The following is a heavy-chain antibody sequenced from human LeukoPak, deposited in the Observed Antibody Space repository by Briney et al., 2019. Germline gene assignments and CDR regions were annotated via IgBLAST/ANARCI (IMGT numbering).Heavy chain of an antibody. V-gene: IGHV3-23*01. D-gene: IGHD2-2*01. CDR3: VACSSASCYGDRFDP. Sequence: GGSLRLSCAASGFTFASYAMAWVRQAPGKGLEWVSSISADGSTYYADSVKGRFTISRDNSRDTFFLEMNSLRAEDTALYYCVACSSASCYGDRFDPWGQGTLVTVSS. CDR1: GFTFASYA. J-gene: IGHJ5*02. CDR2: ISADGST.